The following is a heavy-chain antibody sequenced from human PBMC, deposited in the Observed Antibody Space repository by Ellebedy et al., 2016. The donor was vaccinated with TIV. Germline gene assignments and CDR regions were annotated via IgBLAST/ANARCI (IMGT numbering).Heavy chain of an antibody. J-gene: IGHJ4*02. CDR3: ARHSGWELPGDY. CDR1: GGSISSGDYY. V-gene: IGHV4-30-4*01. D-gene: IGHD1-26*01. CDR2: IYYSGST. Sequence: MPSETLSLTCTVSGGSISSGDYYWSWIRQPPGKGLEWIGYIYYSGSTYYNPSLKSRVTISVDTSKNQFSLKLSSVTAADTAVYYCARHSGWELPGDYWGQGTLVTVSS.